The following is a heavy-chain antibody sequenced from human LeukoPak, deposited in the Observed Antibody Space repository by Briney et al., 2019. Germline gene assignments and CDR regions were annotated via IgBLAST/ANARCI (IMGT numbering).Heavy chain of an antibody. V-gene: IGHV2-5*01. CDR2: NYWNDDK. CDR3: ARFITMVRGVIQRDFDY. J-gene: IGHJ4*02. D-gene: IGHD3-10*01. CDR1: GFSLSPSGVG. Sequence: SGPTLVNPTQTLTLTCTFSGFSLSPSGVGVGWIRQPPRKALEWLALNYWNDDKLYSPSRKSRLTITKNTSKNHVVLTMTNMDPVDTATYYCARFITMVRGVIQRDFDYWGEGTLVTVSS.